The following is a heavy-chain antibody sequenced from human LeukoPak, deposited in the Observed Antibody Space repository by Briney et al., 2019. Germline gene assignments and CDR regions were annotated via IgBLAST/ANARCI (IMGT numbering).Heavy chain of an antibody. CDR3: ARGDHFGLDV. CDR2: IRPNSGGT. CDR1: GYTFTGYN. V-gene: IGHV1-2*06. J-gene: IGHJ6*02. Sequence: GASVRVSCKASGYTFTGYNIHWVRQAPGQGLEWMGRIRPNSGGTDYAQKFQGRVTMTGDTSVSTAYMDLSRLRSDDTAVYYCARGDHFGLDVWGQETTVIVSS.